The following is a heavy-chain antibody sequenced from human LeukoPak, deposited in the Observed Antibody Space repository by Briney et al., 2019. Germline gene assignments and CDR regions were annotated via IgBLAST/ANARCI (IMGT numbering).Heavy chain of an antibody. J-gene: IGHJ1*01. D-gene: IGHD5-24*01. Sequence: PGGSLRLSCAASGFTFSSYGMHWVRQAPGKGLEWVAFIRYDGSKKYYADSVKGRFTISRDNSKNTLYLQMNSLRAEDTAVYYCAKFPTIRDGYNYPAEYFQHWGQGTLVTVSS. CDR1: GFTFSSYG. CDR2: IRYDGSKK. CDR3: AKFPTIRDGYNYPAEYFQH. V-gene: IGHV3-30*02.